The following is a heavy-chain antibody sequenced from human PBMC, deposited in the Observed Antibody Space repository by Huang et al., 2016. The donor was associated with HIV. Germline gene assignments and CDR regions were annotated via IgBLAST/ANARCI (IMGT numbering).Heavy chain of an antibody. Sequence: QLQLVESGGGVVKPGRSLRLSCAASGFPLSNVATHWVRPAPGQGLCLLAITSYDETYKYYADSVKGRFTISRDNSKNMLYLQMNSLTAEDTAVYYCATSRYDGSTSYPNEYFQHWGQGTLVTVSP. D-gene: IGHD3-22*01. V-gene: IGHV3-30*03. CDR3: ATSRYDGSTSYPNEYFQH. J-gene: IGHJ1*01. CDR2: TSYDETYK. CDR1: GFPLSNVA.